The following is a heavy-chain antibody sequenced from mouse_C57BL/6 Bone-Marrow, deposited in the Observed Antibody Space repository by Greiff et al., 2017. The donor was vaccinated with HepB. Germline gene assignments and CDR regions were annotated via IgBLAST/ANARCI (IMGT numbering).Heavy chain of an antibody. CDR2: IDPSDSYT. D-gene: IGHD1-1*01. J-gene: IGHJ1*03. CDR3: ARTLITTGVAPGYWYFDV. V-gene: IGHV1-69*01. Sequence: VQLQQPGAELVMPGASVKLSCKASGYTFTSYWMHWVKQRPGQGLEWIGEIDPSDSYTNYNQKFKGKSTVTVDKSSSTAYMQLSSLTSEDSAVYYCARTLITTGVAPGYWYFDVWGTGTTVTVSS. CDR1: GYTFTSYW.